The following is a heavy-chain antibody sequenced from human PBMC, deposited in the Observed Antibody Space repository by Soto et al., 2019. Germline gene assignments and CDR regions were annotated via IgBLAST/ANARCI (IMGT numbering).Heavy chain of an antibody. J-gene: IGHJ6*01. CDR1: GGTFSSYA. CDR2: IIPISGTA. V-gene: IGHV1-69*01. Sequence: QVQLVQSGAEVKKPGSSVKVSCKASGGTFSSYAISWVRQAPGQGLEWMGGIIPISGTANYAQKFQGRVTTTEDEYTNTSYMELSSLRSEDTAVYYCARSQGSITRLELYYYCYSGMDGWGQGTTVTVSS. CDR3: ARSQGSITRLELYYYCYSGMDG. D-gene: IGHD2-2*01.